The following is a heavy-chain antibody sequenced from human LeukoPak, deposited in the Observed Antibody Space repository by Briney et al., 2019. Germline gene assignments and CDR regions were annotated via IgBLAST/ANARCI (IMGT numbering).Heavy chain of an antibody. V-gene: IGHV3-30*03. CDR2: TSFDGSNK. D-gene: IGHD6-19*01. J-gene: IGHJ4*02. CDR3: ARDPASSGWGLFDY. Sequence: PGRSLRLSCAASGFTFSSYGMHWVRQAPGKGLEWVVVTSFDGSNKYYVDSVKGRFTISRDNSKNTLYLQMNSLRVEDTAVYYCARDPASSGWGLFDYWGQGTLVTVSS. CDR1: GFTFSSYG.